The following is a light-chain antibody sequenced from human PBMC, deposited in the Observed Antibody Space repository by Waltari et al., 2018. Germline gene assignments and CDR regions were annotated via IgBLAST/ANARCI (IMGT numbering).Light chain of an antibody. V-gene: IGKV1-NL1*01. CDR1: QGISNS. Sequence: DIQMTQSPSSLSASVGDRVNITCRASQGISNSLAWYQQKPGKAPKLLLYAASTLESGVPSRFSGSGSGTDYTLTISSLQPEDFATYYCQQYYSIPPVTFGPGTRVDFK. CDR2: AAS. J-gene: IGKJ3*01. CDR3: QQYYSIPPVT.